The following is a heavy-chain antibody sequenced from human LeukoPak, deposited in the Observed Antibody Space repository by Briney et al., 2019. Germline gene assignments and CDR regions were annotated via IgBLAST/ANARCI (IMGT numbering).Heavy chain of an antibody. CDR1: GYSISSGYY. CDR3: ARDLDYGGISYWYFDL. V-gene: IGHV4-38-2*02. D-gene: IGHD4-23*01. Sequence: TSETLSLTCTVSGYSISSGYYWGWIRQPPGKGLEWIGSIYHSGSTYYNPSLKSRVTISVNTSKNQFSLKLSSVTAADTAVYYCARDLDYGGISYWYFDLWGRGTLVTVSS. CDR2: IYHSGST. J-gene: IGHJ2*01.